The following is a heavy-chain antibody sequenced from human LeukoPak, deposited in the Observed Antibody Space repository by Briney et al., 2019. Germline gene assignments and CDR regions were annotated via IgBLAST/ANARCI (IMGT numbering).Heavy chain of an antibody. CDR2: MNPNSGNT. CDR3: ARGVITLTGTDFYMDV. V-gene: IGHV1-8*03. J-gene: IGHJ6*03. CDR1: GYTFSNYE. Sequence: ASVKVSCKASGYTFSNYEINWVRQASGQGLEWMGWMNPNSGNTGYAQKSQGRVTFTRDTSINTAYMEVSSLRSEGTAVYFCARGVITLTGTDFYMDVWGKGTPVSVSS. D-gene: IGHD3-9*01.